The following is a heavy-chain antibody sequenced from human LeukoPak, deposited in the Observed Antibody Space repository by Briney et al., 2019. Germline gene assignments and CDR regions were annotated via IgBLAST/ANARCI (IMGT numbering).Heavy chain of an antibody. Sequence: PGGSLRLSCAASGFTFSSYAMSWVRQAPGKGPEWVSAISGSGGSTYYADSVKGRFTISRDNSKNTLYLQMNSLRAEDTAVYYCAKPTRGYCSSTSCPMGGNYFDYWGQGTLVTVSS. CDR3: AKPTRGYCSSTSCPMGGNYFDY. CDR1: GFTFSSYA. D-gene: IGHD2-2*01. J-gene: IGHJ4*02. CDR2: ISGSGGST. V-gene: IGHV3-23*01.